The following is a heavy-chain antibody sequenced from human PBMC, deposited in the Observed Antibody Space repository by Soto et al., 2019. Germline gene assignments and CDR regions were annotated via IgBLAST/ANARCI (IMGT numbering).Heavy chain of an antibody. Sequence: GGSLRLSCAASGFTFSSYGMHWVRQAPGKGLEWVAVIWYDGSNKYYADSVKGRFTISRDNSKNTLYLQMNSLGAEDTAVYYCARDGTRGRTTVTTYYYYYYYYMDVWGKGTTVTVSS. J-gene: IGHJ6*03. D-gene: IGHD4-17*01. CDR1: GFTFSSYG. V-gene: IGHV3-33*01. CDR3: ARDGTRGRTTVTTYYYYYYYYMDV. CDR2: IWYDGSNK.